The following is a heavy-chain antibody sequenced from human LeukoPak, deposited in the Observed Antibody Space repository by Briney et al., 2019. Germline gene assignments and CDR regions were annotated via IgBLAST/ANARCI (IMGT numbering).Heavy chain of an antibody. Sequence: GGSLRLSCAASGFTFSSRWMGWVRQAPGEGLEWVANIKNDGGTQYYVGSVKGRFTISRDNARNSLFLQMNSLRAEDTAVYYCAKHGDYSFEDWGQGTLVTVSS. V-gene: IGHV3-7*01. CDR3: AKHGDYSFED. J-gene: IGHJ4*02. CDR1: GFTFSSRW. CDR2: IKNDGGTQ. D-gene: IGHD4-17*01.